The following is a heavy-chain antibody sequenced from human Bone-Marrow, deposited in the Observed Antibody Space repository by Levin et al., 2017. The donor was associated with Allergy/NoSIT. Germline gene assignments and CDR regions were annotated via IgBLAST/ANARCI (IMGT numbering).Heavy chain of an antibody. CDR2: ISWNSCTI. CDR3: AKAPGYATGKGYFQH. V-gene: IGHV3-9*01. CDR1: GFNFDNYA. D-gene: IGHD1-1*01. J-gene: IGHJ1*01. Sequence: SLKISCAASGFNFDNYAMHWVRLVPGKGLEWVSGISWNSCTIGYADAVKGRFTISRDSAQSSLYLEMSSLRAEDEALYCCAKAPGYATGKGYFQHWGQGTLVTLSS.